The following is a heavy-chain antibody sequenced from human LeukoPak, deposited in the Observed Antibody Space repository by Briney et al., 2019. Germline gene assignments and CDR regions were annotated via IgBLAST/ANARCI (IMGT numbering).Heavy chain of an antibody. CDR1: GGSISSFY. V-gene: IGHV4-4*09. CDR3: ARQGGYSSPFSV. CDR2: IYTSGIT. J-gene: IGHJ6*04. Sequence: SETLSLTCTVSGGSISSFYWTWLRQPPGKGLECIGYIYTSGITNYNPSLKSRVTISVDTSKNQLSLKLSSVTAADTAVYYCARQGGYSSPFSVWGEGTTVTVSS. D-gene: IGHD6-19*01.